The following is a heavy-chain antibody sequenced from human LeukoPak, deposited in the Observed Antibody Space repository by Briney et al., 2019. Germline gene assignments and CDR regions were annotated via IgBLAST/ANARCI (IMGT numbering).Heavy chain of an antibody. CDR1: GGSISSYY. V-gene: IGHV4-4*07. CDR2: IYASGST. D-gene: IGHD3-10*01. CDR3: AREAWYYYGSGRGRDYYYYMDV. Sequence: SETLSLTCTVSGGSISSYYWSWIRQPAGKGLEWIGRIYASGSTNYNPSLKSRVTMSVDTSKNQVSLKLSSVTAADTAVYYCAREAWYYYGSGRGRDYYYYMDVWGKGTTVTISS. J-gene: IGHJ6*03.